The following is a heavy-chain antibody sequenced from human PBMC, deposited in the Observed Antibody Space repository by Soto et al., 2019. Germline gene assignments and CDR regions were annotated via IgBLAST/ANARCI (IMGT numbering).Heavy chain of an antibody. J-gene: IGHJ6*02. D-gene: IGHD1-20*01. CDR1: GYSFTSDW. V-gene: IGHV5-10-1*01. Sequence: GESLKISCKASGYSFTSDWISWARQMPGKGLEWMGRIGPTDSYTNYSPSFHGHVTISVDKSISTAYLQWSSLKASDAAMYYCGRLRLGITQAGYYYYGMDMWGQGTTVTVSS. CDR2: IGPTDSYT. CDR3: GRLRLGITQAGYYYYGMDM.